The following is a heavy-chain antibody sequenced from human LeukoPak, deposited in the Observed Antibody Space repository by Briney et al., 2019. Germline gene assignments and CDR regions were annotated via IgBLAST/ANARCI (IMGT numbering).Heavy chain of an antibody. CDR3: ARTPSRISWFDP. CDR2: IYYSGNT. Sequence: SETLSLTCTVSGGSISSYYWGWIRQPPGKGLEWIGSIYYSGNTYYDPSLKSRVTISADTSKNQFSLKLRSVTAADTAVYYCARTPSRISWFDPWGQGTLVTVSS. J-gene: IGHJ5*02. V-gene: IGHV4-39*01. D-gene: IGHD1-14*01. CDR1: GGSISSYY.